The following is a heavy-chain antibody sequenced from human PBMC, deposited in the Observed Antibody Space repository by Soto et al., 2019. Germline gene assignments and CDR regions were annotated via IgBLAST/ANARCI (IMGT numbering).Heavy chain of an antibody. Sequence: QVQLVQSGAEVKKPGASVKVSCKDSGYTFTSYDINWVRQATGQGLEWMGWMNPNSGNTGYAQKFQGRVTITRNTSISTADMELSSLRSEDTAGYYCAREGWDSYYFDYWGQGTLVTVSS. CDR1: GYTFTSYD. CDR3: AREGWDSYYFDY. CDR2: MNPNSGNT. D-gene: IGHD1-26*01. V-gene: IGHV1-8*01. J-gene: IGHJ4*02.